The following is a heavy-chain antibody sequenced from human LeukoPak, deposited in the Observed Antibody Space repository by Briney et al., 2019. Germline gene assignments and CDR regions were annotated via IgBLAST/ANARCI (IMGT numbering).Heavy chain of an antibody. CDR1: GYSISSGYY. V-gene: IGHV4-38-2*02. CDR3: ARGLRGGNSDWFDP. J-gene: IGHJ5*02. Sequence: SETLSVTCTVSGYSISSGYYWGWIRQPPGKGLEWIGSIYHSGSTYYNPSLKSRVTISVDTSKNQFSLKLSSVTAADTAVYYCARGLRGGNSDWFDPWGQGTLVTVSS. CDR2: IYHSGST. D-gene: IGHD4-23*01.